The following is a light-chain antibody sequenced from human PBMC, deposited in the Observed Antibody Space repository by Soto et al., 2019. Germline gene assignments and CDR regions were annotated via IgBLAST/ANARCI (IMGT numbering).Light chain of an antibody. CDR1: SSDVGTYDR. CDR2: EVH. Sequence: QSALTQPPSVSGSPGQSVTISCIGTSSDVGTYDRVSWYQAPPGTAPKLIIYEVHYRPSGVPDRFSGSKSGNTASLTISGLQAEDEADYYCSSYAASTTLLFGGGTNVTVL. J-gene: IGLJ2*01. V-gene: IGLV2-18*02. CDR3: SSYAASTTLL.